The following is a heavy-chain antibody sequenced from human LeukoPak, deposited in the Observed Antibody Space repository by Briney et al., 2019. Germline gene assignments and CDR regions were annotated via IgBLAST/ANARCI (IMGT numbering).Heavy chain of an antibody. CDR2: INPHGSTT. D-gene: IGHD5-12*01. V-gene: IGHV3-74*01. Sequence: GGSLRLSCAASGFTFDDYAMHWVRQAPGKGLMWVSRINPHGSTTNYADSVKGRFTISRDDAKNTLYLQMDSLRAEDTAVYFCTKDTYGYEDYWGQGTLVTVSS. CDR3: TKDTYGYEDY. J-gene: IGHJ4*02. CDR1: GFTFDDYA.